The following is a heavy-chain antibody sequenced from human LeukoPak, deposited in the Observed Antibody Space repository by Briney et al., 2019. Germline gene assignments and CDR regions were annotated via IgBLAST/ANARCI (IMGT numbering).Heavy chain of an antibody. CDR1: GFTFSDYY. J-gene: IGHJ4*02. CDR2: LFGSSGST. D-gene: IGHD5-12*01. V-gene: IGHV3-23*01. CDR3: AKGAYDYIEIGYFDS. Sequence: GGSLRLSCVASGFTFSDYYMNWVRRAPGKGLEWVSVLFGSSGSTDYADSVKGRFTISRDNSKNTVFLQMNSLRAEDTAIYYCAKGAYDYIEIGYFDSWGQGTLVTVSS.